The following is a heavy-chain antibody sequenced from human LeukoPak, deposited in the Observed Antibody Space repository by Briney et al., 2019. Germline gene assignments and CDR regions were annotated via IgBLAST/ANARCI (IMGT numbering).Heavy chain of an antibody. Sequence: GGSLRLSCAASGFTFSGSAMHWVCQASGKGLEWVGRIRSKANSYATAYAASVKGRFTISRDDSKNTAYLQMNSLKTEDTAVYYCTRHGLWYDSSGYYLDYFDYWGQGTLVTVSS. CDR3: TRHGLWYDSSGYYLDYFDY. CDR2: IRSKANSYAT. CDR1: GFTFSGSA. J-gene: IGHJ4*02. V-gene: IGHV3-73*01. D-gene: IGHD3-22*01.